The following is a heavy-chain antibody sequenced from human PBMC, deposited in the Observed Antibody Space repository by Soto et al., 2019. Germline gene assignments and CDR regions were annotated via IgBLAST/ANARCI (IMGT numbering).Heavy chain of an antibody. CDR3: AGTPYYYGSGSYRSHNYYYYGMDV. D-gene: IGHD3-10*01. J-gene: IGHJ6*02. V-gene: IGHV1-69*01. CDR1: GGTFSSYA. Sequence: QVQLVQSGAEVKKPGSSVKVSCKASGGTFSSYAISWVRQAPGQGLEWMGGIIPIFGTANYAQKFQGRVTITADEATSTAYMERSSLRSEDTAVYYCAGTPYYYGSGSYRSHNYYYYGMDVWGQGTTVTVSS. CDR2: IIPIFGTA.